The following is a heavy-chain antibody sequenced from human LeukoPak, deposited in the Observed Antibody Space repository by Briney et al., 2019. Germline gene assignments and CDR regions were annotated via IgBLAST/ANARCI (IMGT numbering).Heavy chain of an antibody. J-gene: IGHJ4*02. CDR2: ISGSGGST. D-gene: IGHD5-18*01. CDR1: GFTFSNYA. V-gene: IGHV3-23*01. Sequence: GGSLRLSCAASGFTFSNYALSWVRQAPGKELEWVSDISGSGGSTYYADSVKGRFTISRDNSKNTMYLQMNSLRAEDTAVYYCAKRIQSAMAMGYWGQGTLVTASS. CDR3: AKRIQSAMAMGY.